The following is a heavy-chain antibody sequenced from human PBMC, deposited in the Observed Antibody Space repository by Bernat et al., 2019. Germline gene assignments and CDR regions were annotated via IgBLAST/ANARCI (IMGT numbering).Heavy chain of an antibody. CDR1: GGSISSGDYY. V-gene: IGHV4-30-4*01. D-gene: IGHD2-15*01. CDR3: ARVVVVAAPANYYDY. Sequence: QVQLQESGPGLVKPSQTLSLTCTVSGGSISSGDYYWSWIRHPPGKGLEWIGYIYFSGSTYYNPSLKSRVTISVDTSKNQFSLKLSSVTAADTAVYYCARVVVVAAPANYYDYWGQGTLVTVSS. J-gene: IGHJ4*02. CDR2: IYFSGST.